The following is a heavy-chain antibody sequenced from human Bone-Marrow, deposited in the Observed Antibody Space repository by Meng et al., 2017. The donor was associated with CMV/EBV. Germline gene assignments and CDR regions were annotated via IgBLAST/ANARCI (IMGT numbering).Heavy chain of an antibody. CDR2: INPNSGGT. D-gene: IGHD3-10*01. Sequence: ASVKVSCKASGYTFTGYYMHWVRQAPGQGLEWMGWINPNSGGTNYAQKFQGRVTMTRDTSISTAYMELSRLRSDDTAVYYCARTFYGGYNWFDPWGQGTLVTFSS. V-gene: IGHV1-2*02. CDR1: GYTFTGYY. J-gene: IGHJ5*02. CDR3: ARTFYGGYNWFDP.